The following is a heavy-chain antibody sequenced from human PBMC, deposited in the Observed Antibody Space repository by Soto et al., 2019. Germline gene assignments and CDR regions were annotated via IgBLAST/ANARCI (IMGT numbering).Heavy chain of an antibody. CDR2: IYPGDSDT. Sequence: LGESLKISCKGSGYSFTSYWIGWVRQMPGKGLEWMGIIYPGDSDTRYSPSFQGQVTISADKSISTAYLQWSSLKASDTAMYYCARVPTLYYCSSTSCPPVDAFDIWGQGTMVTVSS. V-gene: IGHV5-51*01. D-gene: IGHD2-2*01. J-gene: IGHJ3*02. CDR1: GYSFTSYW. CDR3: ARVPTLYYCSSTSCPPVDAFDI.